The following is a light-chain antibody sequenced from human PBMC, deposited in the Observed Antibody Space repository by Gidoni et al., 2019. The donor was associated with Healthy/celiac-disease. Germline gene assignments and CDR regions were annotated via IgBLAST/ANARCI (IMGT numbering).Light chain of an antibody. CDR1: SSDVGGYNY. V-gene: IGLV2-11*01. CDR3: CSHAGSYTVV. Sequence: QSALTQPRSVSGSPGQSVTISCTGTSSDVGGYNYVSWYQQHPGKTPKLMIYDVNKRPSGVPDRFSGSKSGNTASLTISGLQAEDEADYSCCSHAGSYTVVFGGGTKLTVL. CDR2: DVN. J-gene: IGLJ2*01.